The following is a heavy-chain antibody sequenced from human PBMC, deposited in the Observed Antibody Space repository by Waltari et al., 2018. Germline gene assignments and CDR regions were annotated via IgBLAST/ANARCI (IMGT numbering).Heavy chain of an antibody. V-gene: IGHV3-53*01. CDR2: LYSGGYL. J-gene: IGHJ6*02. CDR3: ARDLGWMDV. D-gene: IGHD6-19*01. CDR1: GVSVDNIH. Sequence: EVQLVESGGGLIQPGGSLRLSCAASGVSVDNIHMSWVRQAPGKGLEWFSVLYSGGYLEYADSVKGRFTISRDTSTNTLYLRMNSLRADDTAVYFCARDLGWMDVWGQGTTVTVSS.